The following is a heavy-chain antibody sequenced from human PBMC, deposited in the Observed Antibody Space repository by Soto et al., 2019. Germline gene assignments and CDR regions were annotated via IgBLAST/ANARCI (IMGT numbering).Heavy chain of an antibody. CDR2: MNPNSGNT. J-gene: IGHJ5*02. CDR3: ARGPPRVPAAIRFDP. D-gene: IGHD2-2*01. CDR1: GYTFTSYD. V-gene: IGHV1-8*01. Sequence: ASVKVSCKASGYTFTSYDINWVRQATGQGLEWMGRMNPNSGNTGYAQKFQGRVTMTRNTSISTAYMELSSLRSEDTAVYYCARGPPRVPAAIRFDPWGQGTLVTVSS.